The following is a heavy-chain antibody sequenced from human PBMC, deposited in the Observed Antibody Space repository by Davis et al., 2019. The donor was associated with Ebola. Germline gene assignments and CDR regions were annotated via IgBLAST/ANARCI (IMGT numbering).Heavy chain of an antibody. CDR1: GFTFSSYS. Sequence: GESLKISCAASGFTFSSYSMNWVRQAPGKGLECVPSISSSSSYIYYADSVKGRFTISRDNAKNSLYLQMNGLRAEDTAVYYCARDRYYYDSSGYYYWGNAFDYWGQGTLVTVSS. D-gene: IGHD3-22*01. V-gene: IGHV3-21*01. CDR2: ISSSSSYI. J-gene: IGHJ4*02. CDR3: ARDRYYYDSSGYYYWGNAFDY.